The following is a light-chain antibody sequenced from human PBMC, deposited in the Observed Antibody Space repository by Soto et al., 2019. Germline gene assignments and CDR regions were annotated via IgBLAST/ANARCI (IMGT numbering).Light chain of an antibody. J-gene: IGKJ2*01. CDR3: QQYNDSFPYT. Sequence: DIQMTQSPSTLSASVGDRVTITCRASQSISSWLAWYQQKPGTAPKLLIYKASTLESGVPSRFSGLRSGTEFTLSVSSLQPDDFATYYCQQYNDSFPYTFGQGTKLEI. CDR2: KAS. V-gene: IGKV1-5*03. CDR1: QSISSW.